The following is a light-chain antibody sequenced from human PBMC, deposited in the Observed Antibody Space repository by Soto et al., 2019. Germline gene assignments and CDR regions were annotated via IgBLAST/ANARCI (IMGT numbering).Light chain of an antibody. CDR3: CSYAGSYPPFYV. CDR2: DVS. Sequence: QSVLTQPRSVSGSPGQSVTISCTGTSSDVGGYNYVSWYQQHPGKAPKLMIYDVSKRPSGVPDRFSGSKSGNTASLTISGLQAEDEADYYCCSYAGSYPPFYVFVTGTKVTVL. V-gene: IGLV2-11*01. J-gene: IGLJ1*01. CDR1: SSDVGGYNY.